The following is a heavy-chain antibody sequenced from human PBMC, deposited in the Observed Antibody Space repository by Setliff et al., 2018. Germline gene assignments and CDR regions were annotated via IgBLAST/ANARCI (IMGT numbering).Heavy chain of an antibody. D-gene: IGHD3-10*01. CDR1: GFTFSDYY. Sequence: PGGSLRLSCAASGFTFSDYYMSWIRQAPGKGLEWVSYITSSGTTTFYTDSVKGRFAISRDNSKNTLYLQMSSLRAEDTAVYYCAKVGKSGTWDQYFQYWGQGTLVTVSS. CDR2: ITSSGTTT. V-gene: IGHV3-11*01. CDR3: AKVGKSGTWDQYFQY. J-gene: IGHJ1*01.